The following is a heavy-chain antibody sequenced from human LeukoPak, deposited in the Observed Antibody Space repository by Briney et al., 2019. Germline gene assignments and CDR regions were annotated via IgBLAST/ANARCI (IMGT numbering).Heavy chain of an antibody. V-gene: IGHV1-18*01. D-gene: IGHD6-19*01. CDR1: GYTFTSYG. J-gene: IGHJ5*02. CDR3: ARDIFGGSSGWLPRNWFDP. Sequence: ASVKVSCKASGYTFTSYGISWVRQAPGQGLEWMGWISAYNGNTNYAQKLQGRVTMTTDTSTSTAYMELRSLRSDDTAVYYCARDIFGGSSGWLPRNWFDPWGQGTLVTVSS. CDR2: ISAYNGNT.